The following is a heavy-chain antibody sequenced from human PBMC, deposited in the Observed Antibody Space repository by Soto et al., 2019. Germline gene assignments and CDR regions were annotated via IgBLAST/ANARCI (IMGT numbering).Heavy chain of an antibody. J-gene: IGHJ5*02. Sequence: ASVKVSCKVSGYTLTELSMHWVRQAPGKGLEWMGGFDPEDGETIYAQKFQGRVTMTEDTSTDTAYMELSSLRSEDTAVYYCATDLYCSGGSCYSGLHWFDPWGQGTLVTVSS. V-gene: IGHV1-24*01. CDR2: FDPEDGET. CDR1: GYTLTELS. CDR3: ATDLYCSGGSCYSGLHWFDP. D-gene: IGHD2-15*01.